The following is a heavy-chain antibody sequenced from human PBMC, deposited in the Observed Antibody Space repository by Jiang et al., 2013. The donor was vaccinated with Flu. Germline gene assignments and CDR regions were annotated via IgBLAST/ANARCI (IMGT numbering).Heavy chain of an antibody. Sequence: GSGLVEAFTRPCPSPVTVSGGSISSGGYYWSWIRQHPGKGLEWIGYIYYSGSTYYNPSLKSRVTISVDTSKNQFSLKLSSVTAADTAVYYCARGSDFWSGYPLYWGQGTLVTVSS. CDR2: IYYSGST. CDR3: ARGSDFWSGYPLY. CDR1: GGSISSGGYY. D-gene: IGHD3-3*01. J-gene: IGHJ4*02. V-gene: IGHV4-31*02.